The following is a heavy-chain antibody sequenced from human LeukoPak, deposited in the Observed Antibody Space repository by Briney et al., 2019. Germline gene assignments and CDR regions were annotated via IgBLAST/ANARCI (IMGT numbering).Heavy chain of an antibody. CDR1: GFTFRSYP. J-gene: IGHJ6*03. Sequence: GGSLRLSCAASGFTFRSYPMSGVRQAPGKALECGSAIIGSGGSTYSADSVKGRFTISSDNSKITLYLQMNSRRAEDPAVLYGANSPRGYSYGYGMGSSNYMDVSGKGTTVSVSS. V-gene: IGHV3-23*01. CDR2: IIGSGGST. CDR3: ANSPRGYSYGYGMGSSNYMDV. D-gene: IGHD5-18*01.